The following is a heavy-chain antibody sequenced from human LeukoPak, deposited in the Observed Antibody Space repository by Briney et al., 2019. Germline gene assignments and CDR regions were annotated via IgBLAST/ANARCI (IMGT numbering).Heavy chain of an antibody. CDR2: IYSRGGT. D-gene: IGHD6-13*01. Sequence: GGSLRLSCAVSGFSVSNNYMNWVRQAPGKGLEWVSLIYSRGGTSYADSVKGRFTISRDSSKNTLFLQMNSLRVEDTAVYYCARDPPGIAASGTYYWGQGTLVAVSS. J-gene: IGHJ4*02. CDR1: GFSVSNNY. V-gene: IGHV3-53*01. CDR3: ARDPPGIAASGTYY.